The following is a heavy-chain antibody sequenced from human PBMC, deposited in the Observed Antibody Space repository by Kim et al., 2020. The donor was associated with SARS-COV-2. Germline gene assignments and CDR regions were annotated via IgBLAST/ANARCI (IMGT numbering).Heavy chain of an antibody. J-gene: IGHJ4*01. D-gene: IGHD6-6*01. Sequence: ASVKVSCKAFGYTFTSYYIHWVRQAPGQGLEWMGKINPSGGATTYAQKFQGRQGRVTLTRDTSTSTAYMELSSLSSDDTAGYYCARDIVGRLEVRPDYLG. CDR1: GYTFTSYY. CDR2: INPSGGAT. V-gene: IGHV1-46*01. CDR3: ARDIVGRLEVRPDY.